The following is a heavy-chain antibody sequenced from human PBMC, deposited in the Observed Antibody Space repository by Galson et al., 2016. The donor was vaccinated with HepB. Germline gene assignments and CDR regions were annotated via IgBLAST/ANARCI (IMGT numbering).Heavy chain of an antibody. CDR1: GFTFSSHW. Sequence: SLRLSCAASGFTFSSHWMSWVRQAPGRGLEWVANIKQDGSDTYYVDSVKGRFTISRDNAKNSLYLQMNSLRAEDTAVYYCARRLSVLVIAARGWGYGLDVWGKGTTVTVSS. D-gene: IGHD2-15*01. J-gene: IGHJ6*04. V-gene: IGHV3-7*01. CDR3: ARRLSVLVIAARGWGYGLDV. CDR2: IKQDGSDT.